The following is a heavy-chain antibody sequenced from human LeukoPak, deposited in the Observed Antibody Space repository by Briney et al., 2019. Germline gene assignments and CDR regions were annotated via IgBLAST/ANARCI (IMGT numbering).Heavy chain of an antibody. CDR2: IYSTGST. CDR1: GGSISSGRYY. V-gene: IGHV4-61*02. CDR3: AGIGWYFDL. J-gene: IGHJ2*01. D-gene: IGHD3-10*01. Sequence: RTSQTLSLTCIVSGGSISSGRYYWSWIRQPAGKGLEWIGRIYSTGSTSYNPSLKSRVNISVDTSKNQFSLKLSSMTAADTAVYYCAGIGWYFDLWGRGTLVTVSS.